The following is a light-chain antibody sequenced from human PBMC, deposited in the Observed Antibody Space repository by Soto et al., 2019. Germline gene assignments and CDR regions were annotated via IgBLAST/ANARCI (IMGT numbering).Light chain of an antibody. CDR1: QSVSTY. CDR3: RQRSNLPFT. V-gene: IGKV3-11*01. CDR2: DTS. Sequence: EIVLTQSPAILSLSPGERATLSCRASQSVSTYLAWYQQKPGQAPRLLIYDTSNRASGVPAGFSGSGSGTHVSLTINSLGLEDCAVYHCRQRSNLPFTFGPGAKVYIK. J-gene: IGKJ3*01.